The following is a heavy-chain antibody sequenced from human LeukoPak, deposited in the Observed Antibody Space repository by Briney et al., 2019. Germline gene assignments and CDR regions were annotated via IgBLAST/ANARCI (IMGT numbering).Heavy chain of an antibody. Sequence: GGSLRLSCVASGYPFCSYSMNLIRQAPGKGLEGVSYISVSGGVRSYADSVKGRFTISRDDARNSLYLQMNSLKDEDTAVYYCARDRGYFYDQLDYWGQGTLVTVSS. CDR1: GYPFCSYS. CDR2: ISVSGGVR. D-gene: IGHD2/OR15-2a*01. J-gene: IGHJ4*02. CDR3: ARDRGYFYDQLDY. V-gene: IGHV3-48*02.